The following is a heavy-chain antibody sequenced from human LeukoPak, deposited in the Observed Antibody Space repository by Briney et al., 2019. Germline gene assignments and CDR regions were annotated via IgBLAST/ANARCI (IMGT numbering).Heavy chain of an antibody. V-gene: IGHV3-48*04. CDR2: ISGSGGTI. CDR1: GFTFNSYS. J-gene: IGHJ3*02. Sequence: GGSLRLSCAASGFTFNSYSMNWVRQAPGKGLEWLSYISGSGGTIYYADSVKGRFTLSRDNAKNSLYLQMNSLRAEDTAVYYCARGLKSGPSGWGVCVDIWGQGTMVTVSS. CDR3: ARGLKSGPSGWGVCVDI. D-gene: IGHD3-3*01.